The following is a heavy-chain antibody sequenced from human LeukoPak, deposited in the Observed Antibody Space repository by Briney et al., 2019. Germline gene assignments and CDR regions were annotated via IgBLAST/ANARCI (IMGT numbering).Heavy chain of an antibody. CDR1: GFTFSSYA. CDR2: ISSSSNTI. CDR3: ARDSCGGDCYYAEYFQH. D-gene: IGHD2-21*01. V-gene: IGHV3-48*02. J-gene: IGHJ1*01. Sequence: PGGSLRLSCAASGFTFSSYAMSWVRQAPGKGLEWVSYISSSSNTIYYADSVKGRFTISRDNAKNSLYLQMNSLRDEDTAVYYCARDSCGGDCYYAEYFQHWGQGTLVTVSS.